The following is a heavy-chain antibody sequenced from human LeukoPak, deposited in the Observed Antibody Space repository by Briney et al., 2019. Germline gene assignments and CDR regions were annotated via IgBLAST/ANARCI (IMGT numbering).Heavy chain of an antibody. CDR2: LNTDGSIT. J-gene: IGHJ4*02. D-gene: IGHD1-26*01. Sequence: GGSLRLSCAASGFTFSSYWMHWVRHAPGKGLVWVSRLNTDGSITKYADSVKGRFTISRDDAKSTLYLQMNSLRAEDTAVYYCARAGSYRFDYWGLGTLVTVSS. V-gene: IGHV3-74*01. CDR3: ARAGSYRFDY. CDR1: GFTFSSYW.